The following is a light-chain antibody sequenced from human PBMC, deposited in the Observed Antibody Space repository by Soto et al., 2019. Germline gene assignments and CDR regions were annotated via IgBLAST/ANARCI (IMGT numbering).Light chain of an antibody. CDR1: QSISSW. V-gene: IGKV1-5*01. CDR3: QQYNSYSWT. CDR2: DAS. J-gene: IGKJ1*01. Sequence: DIQMTQSPTTLSASVGDRVTITCRASQSISSWLAWYQQKPGKAPKLLIYDASSLESGVPSRFSGSRSGTEFTLTITSLQPVEFATYYCQQYNSYSWTFGQGTKVDIK.